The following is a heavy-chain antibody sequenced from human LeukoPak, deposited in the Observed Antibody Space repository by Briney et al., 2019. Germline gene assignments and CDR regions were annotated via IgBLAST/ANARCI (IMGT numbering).Heavy chain of an antibody. Sequence: PSETLSLTYTVSGGSISTYHWSWIRQPAGKGLEWIGRIYTSGSPSYSPSLKSRVSISVHKSKSQFSLKLSSVTAADTAVYYCARDLEHCDSTSCHNWFDPWGQGTLVTVSS. V-gene: IGHV4-4*07. CDR3: ARDLEHCDSTSCHNWFDP. J-gene: IGHJ5*02. D-gene: IGHD2-2*01. CDR2: IYTSGSP. CDR1: GGSISTYH.